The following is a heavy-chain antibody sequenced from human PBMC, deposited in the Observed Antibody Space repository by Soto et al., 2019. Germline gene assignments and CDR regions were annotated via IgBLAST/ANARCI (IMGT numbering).Heavy chain of an antibody. Sequence: EVQLLDSGGGLVQPGGSLRLSCAASGFTFSSYAMSWVRQAPGKGLEWVSSISGSGGSTYYADSVKGRFTISRDNSKNTLYLQMNSLRAEDTAEYYCAKDQRGYSSTARLDYWGQGPLVTVSS. D-gene: IGHD6-13*01. CDR2: ISGSGGST. J-gene: IGHJ4*02. CDR3: AKDQRGYSSTARLDY. CDR1: GFTFSSYA. V-gene: IGHV3-23*01.